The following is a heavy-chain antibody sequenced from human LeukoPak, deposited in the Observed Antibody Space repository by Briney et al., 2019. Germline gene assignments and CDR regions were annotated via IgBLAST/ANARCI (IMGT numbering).Heavy chain of an antibody. CDR2: TYYRSKWYN. Sequence: SQTLSLTCAISGDSVSSDSAVWNWIRQSPSRGLEWLGRTYYRSKWYNDYAVSVKSRITINPDTSKNQFSLQLNSVTPEDTAVYYCGRGGGSSSWYNWFDPWGQGTLVTVSS. D-gene: IGHD6-13*01. CDR1: GDSVSSDSAV. J-gene: IGHJ5*02. CDR3: GRGGGSSSWYNWFDP. V-gene: IGHV6-1*01.